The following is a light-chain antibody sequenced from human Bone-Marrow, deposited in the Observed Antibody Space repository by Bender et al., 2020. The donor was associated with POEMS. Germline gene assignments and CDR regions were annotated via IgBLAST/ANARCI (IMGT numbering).Light chain of an antibody. CDR2: KDS. CDR3: NSRDSSAYHLRV. V-gene: IGLV3-25*02. J-gene: IGLJ2*01. Sequence: SYELTQPPSVSVSPGQTARITCSGDALPKQYACWYQQKPGQAPVLVIYKDSERPSGIPERFSGSSSGNTASLTITGAQAEDEADYYCNSRDSSAYHLRVFGGGTKLTVL. CDR1: ALPKQY.